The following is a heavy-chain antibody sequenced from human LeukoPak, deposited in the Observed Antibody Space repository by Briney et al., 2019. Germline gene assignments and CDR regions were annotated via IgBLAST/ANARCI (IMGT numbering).Heavy chain of an antibody. Sequence: QPGGSLRLSCAASGFTVSSNYMSWVRQAPGKGLEWVSVIYSGGSTYYADSVKGRFTISRDNSKNTLYLQMNSLRAEDTAVYYCARDNRSGLFYYYYGMDVWGQGTTVTVSS. J-gene: IGHJ6*02. D-gene: IGHD2/OR15-2a*01. CDR1: GFTVSSNY. CDR2: IYSGGST. V-gene: IGHV3-66*01. CDR3: ARDNRSGLFYYYYGMDV.